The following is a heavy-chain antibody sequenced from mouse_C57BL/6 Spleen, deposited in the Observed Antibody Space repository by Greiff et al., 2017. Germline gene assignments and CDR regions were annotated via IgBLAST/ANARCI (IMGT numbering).Heavy chain of an antibody. J-gene: IGHJ2*01. CDR1: GFTFSDYY. V-gene: IGHV5-16*01. D-gene: IGHD3-2*02. CDR3: AREGFGNYFDY. Sequence: EVMLVESEGGLVQPGSSMKLSCTASGFTFSDYYMAWVRQVPEKGLEWVANINYDGSSTYYLDSLKSRFIISRDNAKNILYLQMSSLKSEDTATYYCAREGFGNYFDYWGQGTTLTVSS. CDR2: INYDGSST.